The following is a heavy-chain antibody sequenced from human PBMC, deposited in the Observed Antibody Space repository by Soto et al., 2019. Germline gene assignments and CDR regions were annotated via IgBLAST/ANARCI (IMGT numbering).Heavy chain of an antibody. D-gene: IGHD3-10*01. CDR3: ARAYYYGSGSYYSATKD. V-gene: IGHV1-69*02. CDR1: GGTFSSYT. CDR2: MIPIRGIA. J-gene: IGHJ4*02. Sequence: SVKVSCKASGGTFSSYTISWVRQAPGQGLEWMGRMIPIRGIANYAQKFQGRVTITADTSISTAYMELSSLRSEDTAVYYCARAYYYGSGSYYSATKDWGQGTLVTVSS.